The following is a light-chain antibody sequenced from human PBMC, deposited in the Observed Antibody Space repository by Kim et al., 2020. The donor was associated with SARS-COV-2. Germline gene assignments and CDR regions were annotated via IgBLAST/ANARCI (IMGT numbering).Light chain of an antibody. V-gene: IGLV6-57*03. J-gene: IGLJ2*01. CDR1: SGSIDDNY. Sequence: GKTAPISCTRSSGSIDDNYVQWYQQRPGGVPTAVIYDADQRPSGVSDRFSGSIDNSTNSASLTISGLRTEDEADYYCQSYNRDNVLFGGGTQLTVL. CDR3: QSYNRDNVL. CDR2: DAD.